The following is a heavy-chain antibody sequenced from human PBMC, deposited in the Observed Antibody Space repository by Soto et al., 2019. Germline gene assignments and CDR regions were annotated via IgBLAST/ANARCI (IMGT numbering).Heavy chain of an antibody. CDR3: ARDNWNYDAYFDY. J-gene: IGHJ4*02. CDR1: GFTFSSYA. Sequence: QVQLVESGGGVVQPGRSLRLSCAASGFTFSSYAMHRVRQAPGKGLEWVAVISYDGSNKYYADSVKGRFTISRDNSKNTLYLQMNSLRAEDTAVYYCARDNWNYDAYFDYWGQGTLVTVSS. CDR2: ISYDGSNK. D-gene: IGHD1-7*01. V-gene: IGHV3-30-3*01.